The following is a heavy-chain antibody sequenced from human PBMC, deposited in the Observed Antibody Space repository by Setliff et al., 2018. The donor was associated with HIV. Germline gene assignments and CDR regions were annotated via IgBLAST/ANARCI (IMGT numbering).Heavy chain of an antibody. CDR1: GGSASSHY. CDR3: ARRRYDSDGYYFDS. D-gene: IGHD3-22*01. J-gene: IGHJ4*02. V-gene: IGHV4-59*02. CDR2: VYSSGST. Sequence: SETLSLTCAVSGGSASSHYWNWIRQPPGKGLEWIGCVYSSGSTKYNPSLMSRVTISLDTSKNQFSLKVRSVTAADTAIYYCARRRYDSDGYYFDSWGQGSLVTVSS.